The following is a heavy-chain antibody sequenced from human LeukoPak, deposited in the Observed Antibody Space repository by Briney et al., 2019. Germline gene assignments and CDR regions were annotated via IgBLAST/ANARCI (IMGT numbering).Heavy chain of an antibody. Sequence: QTGGSLGLSCAASGFTVSSNYMSWVRQAPGKVLEWVSVIYSGGSTYYADSVKGRFTISRHNSKNTLYLQMNSLRAEDTAVYYCARGNYYDSSGYYGSLDYWGQGTLVTVSS. CDR1: GFTVSSNY. CDR2: IYSGGST. V-gene: IGHV3-53*04. CDR3: ARGNYYDSSGYYGSLDY. J-gene: IGHJ4*02. D-gene: IGHD3-22*01.